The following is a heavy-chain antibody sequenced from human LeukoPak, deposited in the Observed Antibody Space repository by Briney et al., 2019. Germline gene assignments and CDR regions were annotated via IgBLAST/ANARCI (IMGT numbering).Heavy chain of an antibody. Sequence: SETLSLTCAVYGGSFSGYYWSWIRQPPGKGLEWIGEINHSGSTNYNPSLKSRVTISVDTSKNQFSLKLSSVTAADTAVYYCARGVGATFGNWGQGTLVGVSS. J-gene: IGHJ4*02. D-gene: IGHD1-26*01. CDR3: ARGVGATFGN. CDR2: INHSGST. V-gene: IGHV4-34*01. CDR1: GGSFSGYY.